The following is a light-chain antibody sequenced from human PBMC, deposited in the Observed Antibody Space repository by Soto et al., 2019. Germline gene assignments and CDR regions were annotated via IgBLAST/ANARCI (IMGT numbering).Light chain of an antibody. Sequence: QSVLTPPPSASGTPGQRVTISCSGSSSNIGSNSVYWYQQLPGTAPKLLIFKNSQRPSGVPDRFSGSKSGTSASLAVSGLRSGDEADYYCAAWDDRLRGFLFGPGTKVTVL. J-gene: IGLJ1*01. CDR2: KNS. V-gene: IGLV1-47*01. CDR3: AAWDDRLRGFL. CDR1: SSNIGSNS.